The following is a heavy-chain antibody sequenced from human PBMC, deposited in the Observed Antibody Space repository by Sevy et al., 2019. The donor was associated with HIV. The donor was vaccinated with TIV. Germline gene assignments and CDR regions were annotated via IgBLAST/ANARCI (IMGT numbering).Heavy chain of an antibody. D-gene: IGHD1-26*01. CDR1: GVYVSSGGYY. Sequence: SETLSLTCSVSGVYVSSGGYYWTWIRQSPGKGLEWIAYIYHTGSSTYDPSLKNRVTISVDKSKDQLSLTLNSVTSADTAVYFCARLSGTYYPFDIWGQGPLVTVSS. J-gene: IGHJ4*02. V-gene: IGHV4-61*08. CDR2: IYHTGSS. CDR3: ARLSGTYYPFDI.